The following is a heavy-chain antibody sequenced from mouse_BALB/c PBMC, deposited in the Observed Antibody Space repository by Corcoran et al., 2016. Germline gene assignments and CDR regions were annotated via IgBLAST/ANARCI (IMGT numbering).Heavy chain of an antibody. CDR3: ARGSSGYDY. Sequence: QIQLVQSGPELKKPGETVKISCKASGYTFTNYGMNWVKQAPGKGLKWMGWINTYTGEPTYADDFKGRFSFSLETSASTAYLQINNLKNEDMATYFCARGSSGYDYWGQGNTLTVSS. CDR2: INTYTGEP. CDR1: GYTFTNYG. V-gene: IGHV9-1*02. J-gene: IGHJ2*01. D-gene: IGHD3-1*01.